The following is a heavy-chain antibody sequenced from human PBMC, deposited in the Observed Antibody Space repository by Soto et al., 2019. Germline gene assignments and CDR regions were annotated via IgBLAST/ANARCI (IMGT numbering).Heavy chain of an antibody. J-gene: IGHJ5*02. CDR3: AREEVAYFGSGSHNWFDP. CDR2: ISYSGNT. Sequence: SETLSLTCTVSGGSVNVGDHYWSWIRHFPGRGLEWIGYISYSGNTYYNPSLKGRVTLSLDISKSQFSLTLASVTAADTAVYYCAREEVAYFGSGSHNWFDPWGQGTLVTVSS. CDR1: GGSVNVGDHY. V-gene: IGHV4-31*03. D-gene: IGHD3-10*01.